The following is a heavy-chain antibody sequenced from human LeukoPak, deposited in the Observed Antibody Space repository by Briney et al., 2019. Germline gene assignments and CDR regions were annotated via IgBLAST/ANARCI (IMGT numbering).Heavy chain of an antibody. Sequence: PSETLSLTCAVYGGSFSGYYWSWIRQPPGKGLEWIGEINHSGSTNYNPSLKSRVTISVDTSKNQFSLKLSSVTAADTAVYYCARGLGGYDSSGYYYSPWGQGTLVTASS. CDR1: GGSFSGYY. CDR3: ARGLGGYDSSGYYYSP. V-gene: IGHV4-34*01. D-gene: IGHD3-22*01. J-gene: IGHJ5*02. CDR2: INHSGST.